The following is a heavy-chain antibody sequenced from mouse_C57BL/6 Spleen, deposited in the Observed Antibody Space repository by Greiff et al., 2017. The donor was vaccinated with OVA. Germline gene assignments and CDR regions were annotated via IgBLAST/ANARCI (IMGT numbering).Heavy chain of an antibody. J-gene: IGHJ2*01. V-gene: IGHV1-80*01. CDR2: IYPGDGDT. D-gene: IGHD1-1*01. CDR1: GYAFSSYW. CDR3: ARDSYGSSSLYFDY. Sequence: VQLQESGAELVKPGASVKISCKASGYAFSSYWMNWVKQRPGKGLEWIGQIYPGDGDTNYNGKFKGKATLTADKSSSTAYMQLSSLTSEDSAVYFCARDSYGSSSLYFDYWGQGTTLTVSS.